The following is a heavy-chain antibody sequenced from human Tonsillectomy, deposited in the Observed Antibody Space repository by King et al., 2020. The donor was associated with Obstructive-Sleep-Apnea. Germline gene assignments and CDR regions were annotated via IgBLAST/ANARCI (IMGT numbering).Heavy chain of an antibody. CDR2: IYPGDSDT. CDR1: GYSFTKYW. Sequence: VQLVQSGAEVKKPGESLKISCKGSGYSFTKYWIAWVRQTPGKGLEWMGIIYPGDSDTRYSPSFQGQVTISADKSLNTAYLQWSSLKASDTAMYYCARQYDILTGVNWFDPWGPGTLVTVSS. V-gene: IGHV5-51*01. D-gene: IGHD3-9*01. J-gene: IGHJ5*02. CDR3: ARQYDILTGVNWFDP.